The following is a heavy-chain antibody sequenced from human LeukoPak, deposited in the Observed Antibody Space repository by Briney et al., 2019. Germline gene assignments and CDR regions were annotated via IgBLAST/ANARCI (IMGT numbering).Heavy chain of an antibody. CDR2: IWYDGSNK. Sequence: GRSLRLSCAASGFTFSSYGMHWVRQAPGKGLEWVAVIWYDGSNKYYADSVKGRFTISRDNSKNTLYLQMNSLRAEDTAVYYCARDRMEQWLVRPLDYWGQGTLVTVSS. CDR1: GFTFSSYG. CDR3: ARDRMEQWLVRPLDY. V-gene: IGHV3-33*01. D-gene: IGHD6-19*01. J-gene: IGHJ4*02.